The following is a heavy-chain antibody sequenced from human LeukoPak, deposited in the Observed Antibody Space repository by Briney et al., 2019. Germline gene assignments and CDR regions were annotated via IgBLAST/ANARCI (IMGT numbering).Heavy chain of an antibody. Sequence: PGGSLRLSCAASRFTFISYAMSWVRQAPGKGLEWVSAISGSGGSTYYADSVKGRFTISRDNSKNTLYLQMNSLRAEDTAVYYCAKGASSSGWEAIAFDIWGQGTMVTVSS. D-gene: IGHD6-19*01. CDR1: RFTFISYA. CDR2: ISGSGGST. J-gene: IGHJ3*02. V-gene: IGHV3-23*01. CDR3: AKGASSSGWEAIAFDI.